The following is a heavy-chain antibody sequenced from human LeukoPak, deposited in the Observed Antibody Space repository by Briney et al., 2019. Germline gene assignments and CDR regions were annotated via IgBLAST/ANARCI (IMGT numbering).Heavy chain of an antibody. CDR1: GASIRTYY. CDR2: IYTSGST. J-gene: IGHJ4*02. Sequence: SETLSLTCTVSGASIRTYYWSWIRQPPGKGLEWIGYIYTSGSTNYNPSLKSRVTMSLDTSENQFSLKLSSVTAADTAVYYCARGDFYRYYFDYWGQGTLVTVSS. D-gene: IGHD2/OR15-2a*01. V-gene: IGHV4-4*09. CDR3: ARGDFYRYYFDY.